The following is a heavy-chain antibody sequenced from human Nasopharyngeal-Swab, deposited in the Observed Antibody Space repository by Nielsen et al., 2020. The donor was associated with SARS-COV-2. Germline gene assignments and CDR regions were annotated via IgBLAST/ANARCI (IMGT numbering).Heavy chain of an antibody. V-gene: IGHV3-33*01. Sequence: GESLKISCAASGFTFSSYGMHWVRQAPGKGLEWVAVIWYDGSNKYYADSVKGRFTISRDNSKNTLYLQMNSLRAKDTAVYYCARDIRFGEEYDYWGQGTLVTVSS. CDR3: ARDIRFGEEYDY. CDR2: IWYDGSNK. D-gene: IGHD3-10*01. J-gene: IGHJ4*02. CDR1: GFTFSSYG.